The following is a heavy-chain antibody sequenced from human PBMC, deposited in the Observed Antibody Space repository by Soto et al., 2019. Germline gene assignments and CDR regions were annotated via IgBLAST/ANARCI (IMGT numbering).Heavy chain of an antibody. D-gene: IGHD6-13*01. J-gene: IGHJ4*02. CDR2: IYYSGST. Sequence: QVQLQESGPGLVKPSETLSLTCTVSGGSVSSGSYYWSWIRQPPGKGLEWIGYIYYSGSTNYNPSLKCRVTISVDTSKNQFSLKLSSVTAADTAVYYCATQKVVGSSFVLLDYWGQGTLVTVSS. CDR3: ATQKVVGSSFVLLDY. CDR1: GGSVSSGSYY. V-gene: IGHV4-61*01.